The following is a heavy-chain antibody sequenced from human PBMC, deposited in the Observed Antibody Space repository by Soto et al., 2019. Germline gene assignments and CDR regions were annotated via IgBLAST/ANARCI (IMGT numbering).Heavy chain of an antibody. CDR1: GGSISSSSYY. CDR2: IYYSGST. CDR3: ARHGPPTNWNYNIDNWFDP. Sequence: PSETLSLTCTVSGGSISSSSYYWGWIRQPPGKGLEWIGSIYYSGSTYYNPSLKSRVTISVDTSKNQFSLKLSSVTAADTAVYYCARHGPPTNWNYNIDNWFDPWGQGTLVTVSS. V-gene: IGHV4-39*01. D-gene: IGHD1-7*01. J-gene: IGHJ5*02.